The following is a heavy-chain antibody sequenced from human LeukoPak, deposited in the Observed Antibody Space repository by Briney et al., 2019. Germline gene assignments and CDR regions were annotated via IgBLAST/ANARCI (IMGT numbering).Heavy chain of an antibody. Sequence: ASVKVSGKASGGTFNSYAISWVRQAPGQGLEWMGRIIPILGIANYAQKFQGRVTITADKSTSTAYMELSRLRSDDTAVYYCASPLSMVRGVTVYQLWGQGTLVTVSS. CDR3: ASPLSMVRGVTVYQL. D-gene: IGHD3-10*01. J-gene: IGHJ4*02. CDR1: GGTFNSYA. CDR2: IIPILGIA. V-gene: IGHV1-69*04.